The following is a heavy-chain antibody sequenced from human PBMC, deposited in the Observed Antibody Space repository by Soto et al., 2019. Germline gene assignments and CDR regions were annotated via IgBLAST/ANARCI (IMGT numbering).Heavy chain of an antibody. CDR2: INPNSGGT. D-gene: IGHD2-2*01. J-gene: IGHJ6*02. V-gene: IGHV1-2*04. Sequence: ASVKVSCKASGYTFTGYYMHWVRQALGQGLEWMGWINPNSGGTNYAQKFQGWVTMTRDTSISTAYMELSRLRSDDTAVYYCAHCSSTSCRYGMDVWGQGTTVTVSS. CDR1: GYTFTGYY. CDR3: AHCSSTSCRYGMDV.